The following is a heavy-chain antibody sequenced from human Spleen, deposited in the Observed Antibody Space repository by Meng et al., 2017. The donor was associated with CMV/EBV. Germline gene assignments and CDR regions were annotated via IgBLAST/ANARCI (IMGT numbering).Heavy chain of an antibody. D-gene: IGHD3-22*01. Sequence: SLKISCATSGFTFDDSAMHWVRQAPGKGLEWVSGISWNSRSIVYADSVKGRFTISRDNAKNSVYLQMNSLRPDDTALYYCARGDYYHSSTYLSGDYWGQGTQVTVSS. J-gene: IGHJ4*02. CDR3: ARGDYYHSSTYLSGDY. CDR2: ISWNSRSI. CDR1: GFTFDDSA. V-gene: IGHV3-9*01.